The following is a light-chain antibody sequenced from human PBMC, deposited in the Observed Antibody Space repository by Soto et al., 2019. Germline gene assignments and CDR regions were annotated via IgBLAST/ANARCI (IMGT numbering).Light chain of an antibody. CDR1: SSNIGSNY. V-gene: IGLV1-47*02. Sequence: QSVLTQPPSASGTPGQGVIISCSGTSSNIGSNYVYWYRLLPGTAPKLVMFSNVMRPPGVPDRFSGAKSGTSASLAISGLRPGEGADYFCAAGDASLGGWVFGGGTKLTVL. J-gene: IGLJ3*02. CDR2: SNV. CDR3: AAGDASLGGWV.